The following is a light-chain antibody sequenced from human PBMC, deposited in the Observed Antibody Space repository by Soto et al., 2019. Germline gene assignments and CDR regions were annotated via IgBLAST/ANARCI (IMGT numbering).Light chain of an antibody. CDR1: QSISSTF. J-gene: IGKJ1*01. CDR3: QQYESSWT. Sequence: EIVLTQSPGTLSLSPGERATLSCRASQSISSTFLAWYQHKPGQAPRVLIYGASRRATGLPYRFSGSGSGTDFTLTISRLEPEDFAVYYCQQYESSWTFGQGTKVEMK. CDR2: GAS. V-gene: IGKV3-20*01.